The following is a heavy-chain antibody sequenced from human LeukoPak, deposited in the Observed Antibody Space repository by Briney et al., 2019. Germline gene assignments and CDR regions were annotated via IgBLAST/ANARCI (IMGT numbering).Heavy chain of an antibody. CDR1: GFTVSSNY. Sequence: GGSLRLSCAASGFTVSSNYMSWVCQAPGKGLEWVSVIYSGGSTYYADSVKGRFTISRDNSKNTLYLQMNSLRAEDTAVYYCARGGQIYSSSWYDYWGQGTLVTVSS. D-gene: IGHD6-13*01. J-gene: IGHJ4*02. V-gene: IGHV3-53*01. CDR3: ARGGQIYSSSWYDY. CDR2: IYSGGST.